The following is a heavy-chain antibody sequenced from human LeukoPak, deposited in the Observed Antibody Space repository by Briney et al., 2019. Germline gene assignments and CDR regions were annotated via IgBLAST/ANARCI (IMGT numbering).Heavy chain of an antibody. CDR1: GFTFSDYY. CDR2: ISSSGSTI. Sequence: PGGSLRLSCVASGFTFSDYYMSWIRQAPGKGLEWVSYISSSGSTIYYADSVKGRFTISRDNAKNSLYLQMNSLRAEDTAVYYCARSDYDILTGYCDLWGQGTLVTVSS. V-gene: IGHV3-11*01. D-gene: IGHD3-9*01. CDR3: ARSDYDILTGYCDL. J-gene: IGHJ4*02.